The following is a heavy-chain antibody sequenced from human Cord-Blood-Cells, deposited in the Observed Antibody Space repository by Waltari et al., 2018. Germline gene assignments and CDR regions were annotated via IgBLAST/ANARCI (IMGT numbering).Heavy chain of an antibody. CDR2: IIPIIGIA. J-gene: IGHJ1*01. CDR3: ARGGAVGATLAEYFQH. CDR1: GGTFSSYA. D-gene: IGHD1-26*01. Sequence: QVQLVQSGAEVKKPGSSVKVSCKASGGTFSSYAISWVRQAPGQGLEWMGGIIPIIGIANYAQKFQGRVTITADESTSTAYMELSSLRSEDTAVYYCARGGAVGATLAEYFQHWGQGTLVTVSS. V-gene: IGHV1-69*12.